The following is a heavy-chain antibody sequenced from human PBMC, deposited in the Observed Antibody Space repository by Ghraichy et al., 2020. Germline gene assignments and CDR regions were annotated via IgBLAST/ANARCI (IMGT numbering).Heavy chain of an antibody. CDR2: ISYDGSQK. J-gene: IGHJ4*02. CDR1: GFTFSSYG. CDR3: AKKLKVACSLEYYFDS. V-gene: IGHV3-30*18. D-gene: IGHD6-19*01. Sequence: LSLTCAASGFTFSSYGMHWVRQAPGKGLEWVAVISYDGSQKHYVESVKGRFTISRDNSKNTLSLQMDSLRDDDTAVYYCAKKLKVACSLEYYFDSWGQGTLVTVSS.